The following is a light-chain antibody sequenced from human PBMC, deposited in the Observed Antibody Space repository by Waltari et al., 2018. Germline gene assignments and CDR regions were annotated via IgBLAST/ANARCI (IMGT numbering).Light chain of an antibody. CDR2: DVR. CDR3: CSYAGSYIP. J-gene: IGLJ2*01. V-gene: IGLV2-11*01. CDR1: SSDVGGYKY. Sequence: QSALTQPRSVSGSPGQSVTISCTGTSSDVGGYKYVSWYQQHPGKAPKLMIYDVRKRPSGVPDRFSGSKSGNPASRTISGLQAEDEAYYYCCSYAGSYIPFGGVTKLTVL.